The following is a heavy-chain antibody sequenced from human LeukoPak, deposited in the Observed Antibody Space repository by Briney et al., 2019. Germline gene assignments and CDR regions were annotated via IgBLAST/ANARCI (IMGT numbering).Heavy chain of an antibody. V-gene: IGHV3-21*01. D-gene: IGHD1-26*01. CDR2: ISSSSSYI. CDR1: EFTFSTYS. J-gene: IGHJ4*02. Sequence: PGGSLRLSCAASEFTFSTYSMSWVRQAPGKGLEWVSSISSSSSYIYYADSVKGRFTISRDNAKNSLYLQMNSLRAEDTAVYYCARDPGLVVGATVDFDYWGQGTLVTVSS. CDR3: ARDPGLVVGATVDFDY.